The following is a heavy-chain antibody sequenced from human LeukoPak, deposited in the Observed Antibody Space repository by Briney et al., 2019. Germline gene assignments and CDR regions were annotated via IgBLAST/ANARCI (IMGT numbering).Heavy chain of an antibody. Sequence: SETLSLTCTVSGGSISSSSYYWGWIRQPPGKGLEWIGSIYYSGSTYYNPSLKSRVTISVDTSKNQFSLKPSSVTAADTAVYYCARVVDFYGGNGVARDYWGQGTLVTVSS. V-gene: IGHV4-39*01. CDR2: IYYSGST. CDR1: GGSISSSSYY. CDR3: ARVVDFYGGNGVARDY. J-gene: IGHJ4*02. D-gene: IGHD4-23*01.